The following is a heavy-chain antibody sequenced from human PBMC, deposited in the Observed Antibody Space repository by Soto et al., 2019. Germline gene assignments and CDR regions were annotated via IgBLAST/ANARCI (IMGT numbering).Heavy chain of an antibody. D-gene: IGHD7-27*01. CDR3: VKSGRNWGAFDF. V-gene: IGHV3-23*01. CDR1: GFILNNYA. CDR2: IGGTDGDSDGVP. J-gene: IGHJ3*01. Sequence: VQLLESGGDLVQPGGSLRVSCVASGFILNNYAMSWVRQAPGKGLEWVSTIGGTDGDSDGVPWYEDSVKGRFTISRDSSANTLFLHMDNLRAEDSALYYCVKSGRNWGAFDFWGQGTTVVVSS.